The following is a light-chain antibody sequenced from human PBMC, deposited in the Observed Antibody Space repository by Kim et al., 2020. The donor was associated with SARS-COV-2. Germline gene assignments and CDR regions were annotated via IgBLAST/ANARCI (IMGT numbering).Light chain of an antibody. CDR1: SLRTYY. V-gene: IGLV3-19*01. Sequence: SSELTQDPAVSVALGQTVRITCQGDSLRTYYTTWLQQKPGQAPIVVFYGKNNRPSGIPDRFSGSSSGNTASLTITATQAGDEADYYCNSRDNNDNVLFGGGTRLTVL. J-gene: IGLJ2*01. CDR2: GKN. CDR3: NSRDNNDNVL.